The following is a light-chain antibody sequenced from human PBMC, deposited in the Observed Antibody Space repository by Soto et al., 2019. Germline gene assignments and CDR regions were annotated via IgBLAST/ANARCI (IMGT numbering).Light chain of an antibody. CDR3: QQYNSWPPKIT. CDR1: QTISSW. V-gene: IGKV1-5*03. J-gene: IGKJ5*01. CDR2: KAS. Sequence: DIHMTQSPSTLSVSVVDRVTITFLASQTISSWLAWYQQKPGKAPKLLIYKASTLKSGVPSRFSGSGSGTEFTLTISSLQPDDSATYYCQQYNSWPPKITFGQGTRLEI.